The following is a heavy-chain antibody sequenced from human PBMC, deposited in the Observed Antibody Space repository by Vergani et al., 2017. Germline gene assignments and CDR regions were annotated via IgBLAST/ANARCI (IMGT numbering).Heavy chain of an antibody. J-gene: IGHJ4*02. V-gene: IGHV4-34*02. CDR1: GESFSSFY. CDR2: IYYSGST. Sequence: QVQLQQWGAGVVKPSGTLSLTCAVFGESFSSFYWSWIRQPPGKGLEWIGYIYYSGSTDYNPSLKSRLTMSIDTSKNHFSLKLSSVTAADTAVYYCARLLARRAFDYWGQGTLVTVSS. D-gene: IGHD6-6*01. CDR3: ARLLARRAFDY.